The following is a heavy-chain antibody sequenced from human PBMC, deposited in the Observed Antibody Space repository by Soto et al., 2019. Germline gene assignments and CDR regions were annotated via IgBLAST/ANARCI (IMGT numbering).Heavy chain of an antibody. CDR2: IFHSGST. CDR1: GYTISSGYY. CDR3: AREDYYDSSGYSYFFDY. V-gene: IGHV4-38-2*02. D-gene: IGHD3-22*01. Sequence: SETLSLTCAVSGYTISSGYYWGWIRQPPGQGLEWIGSIFHSGSTYYNLSLKSRVTISVDTSKNQFSLKLSSVTAADTAVYYCAREDYYDSSGYSYFFDYWGQGTLVTVSS. J-gene: IGHJ4*02.